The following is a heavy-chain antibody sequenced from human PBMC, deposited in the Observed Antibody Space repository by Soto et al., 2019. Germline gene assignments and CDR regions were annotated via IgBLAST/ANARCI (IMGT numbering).Heavy chain of an antibody. Sequence: QVQLVESGGGAVQPGRSLRLSCAASGFTFSNFGMHWGRQAPGKGLDWVAAISADGSDKYFSDSVNGRFTISSDNSKNTLFLQMNSLRVEDTAVYYCTKGSEVARQELDYWGQGTLVTVSS. D-gene: IGHD3-3*01. V-gene: IGHV3-30*18. J-gene: IGHJ4*02. CDR2: ISADGSDK. CDR3: TKGSEVARQELDY. CDR1: GFTFSNFG.